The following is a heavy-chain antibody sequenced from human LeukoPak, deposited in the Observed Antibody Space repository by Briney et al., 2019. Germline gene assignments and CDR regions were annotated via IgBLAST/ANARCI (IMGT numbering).Heavy chain of an antibody. V-gene: IGHV3-23*01. D-gene: IGHD2-15*01. Sequence: GGSLRLSCAASGFSFNSYAMIWVRQSQGKGLEWVSTISASGAATYYPESVKGRFTISRDNSMNTLYLQMNSLIADDTAVYFCAKTPDVVIEVVGTTFDSWGQGTLVTVST. J-gene: IGHJ4*02. CDR1: GFSFNSYA. CDR2: ISASGAAT. CDR3: AKTPDVVIEVVGTTFDS.